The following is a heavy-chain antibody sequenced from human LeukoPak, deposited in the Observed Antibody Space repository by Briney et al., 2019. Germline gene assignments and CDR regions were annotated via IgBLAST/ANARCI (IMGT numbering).Heavy chain of an antibody. D-gene: IGHD4-11*01. Sequence: SETLSLTCTVYGGSFGGYHWNWIRQPPGKGLEWIGEINHLGSTNYNPSLKSRVTISADMSKNQFSLKLNSVTAADTAVYYCASAELDYSFDYWGQGTLVTVSS. J-gene: IGHJ4*02. V-gene: IGHV4-34*01. CDR1: GGSFGGYH. CDR3: ASAELDYSFDY. CDR2: INHLGST.